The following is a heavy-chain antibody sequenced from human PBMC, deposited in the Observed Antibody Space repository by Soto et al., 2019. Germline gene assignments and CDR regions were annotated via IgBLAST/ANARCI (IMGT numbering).Heavy chain of an antibody. CDR1: GYTFTSYD. CDR3: AADLNY. J-gene: IGHJ4*02. CDR2: IVVGSGNT. V-gene: IGHV1-58*02. Sequence: SVKVSCTASGYTFTSYDINWVRQARGQRLEWIGWIVVGSGNTNYAQKFQERVTITRDMSTSTAYMELSSLRSEDTAVYYCAADLNYWGQGTLVTVSS.